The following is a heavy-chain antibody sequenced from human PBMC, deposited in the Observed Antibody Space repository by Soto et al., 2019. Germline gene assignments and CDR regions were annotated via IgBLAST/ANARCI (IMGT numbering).Heavy chain of an antibody. Sequence: PTETLSLPCSVAGGTISCYYCSWIRQPPGKGLGRIGYIYYSGSTNYTPSLKSRVTISVDTSKNQFSLKLSSVTAADTAVYYCARDREIAAAGIYYYYYGMDVWGQGTTVTVSS. CDR2: IYYSGST. J-gene: IGHJ6*02. V-gene: IGHV4-59*01. CDR3: ARDREIAAAGIYYYYYGMDV. D-gene: IGHD6-13*01. CDR1: GGTISCYY.